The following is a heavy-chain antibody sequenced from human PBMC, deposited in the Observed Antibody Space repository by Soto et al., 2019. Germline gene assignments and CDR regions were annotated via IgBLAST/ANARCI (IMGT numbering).Heavy chain of an antibody. CDR3: AKDNGGAPDTAMVTSFDY. J-gene: IGHJ4*02. CDR1: GFTFSSYG. V-gene: IGHV3-30*18. D-gene: IGHD5-18*01. Sequence: PGGSLRLSCAASGFTFSSYGMHWVRQAPGKGLEWVAVISYDGSNKYYADSVKGRFTISRDNSKNTLYLQMNSLRAEDTAVYYCAKDNGGAPDTAMVTSFDYWGQGTLVTVSS. CDR2: ISYDGSNK.